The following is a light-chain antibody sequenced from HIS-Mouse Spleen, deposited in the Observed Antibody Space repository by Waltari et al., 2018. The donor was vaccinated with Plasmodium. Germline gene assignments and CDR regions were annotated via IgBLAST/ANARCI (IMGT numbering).Light chain of an antibody. CDR1: SSDVGGYNY. J-gene: IGLJ2*01. V-gene: IGLV2-14*03. CDR3: SSYTSSSTLV. Sequence: QSALTHPASVSGSPGQSITISCTGTSSDVGGYNYVSWYQQHPGKAPKLMIYYVSNRPSGVSKRFSGSKSGNTASLTISGLQAEDEADYYCSSYTSSSTLVFGGGTKLTVL. CDR2: YVS.